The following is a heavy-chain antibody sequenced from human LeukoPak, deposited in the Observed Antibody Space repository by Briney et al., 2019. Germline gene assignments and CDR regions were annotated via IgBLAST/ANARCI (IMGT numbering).Heavy chain of an antibody. Sequence: GGSLRLSCAASGFTFSSYGMHWVRQAPGKGLEWVAFIRYDGSNKYYADSVKGRFTISRDNSKNTLYLQMNSLRAEDTALYYCAKALWFGELLPYFDYWGQGTLVTVSS. CDR2: IRYDGSNK. V-gene: IGHV3-30*02. CDR3: AKALWFGELLPYFDY. J-gene: IGHJ4*02. D-gene: IGHD3-10*01. CDR1: GFTFSSYG.